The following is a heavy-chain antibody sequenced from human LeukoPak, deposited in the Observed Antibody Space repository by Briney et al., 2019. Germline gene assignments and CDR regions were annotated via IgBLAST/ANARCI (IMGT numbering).Heavy chain of an antibody. CDR2: IYYSGST. Sequence: SETLSPTCTVSGGSISSYYWSWIRQPPGKGLEWIGYIYYSGSTNYNPSLKSRVTISVDTSKNQFSLKLSSVTAADTAVYYCARGLPPDYWGQGTLVTVSS. CDR1: GGSISSYY. J-gene: IGHJ4*02. D-gene: IGHD5-18*01. CDR3: ARGLPPDY. V-gene: IGHV4-59*01.